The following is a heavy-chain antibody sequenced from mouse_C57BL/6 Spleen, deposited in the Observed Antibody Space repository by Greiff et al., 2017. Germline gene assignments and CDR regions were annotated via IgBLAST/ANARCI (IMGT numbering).Heavy chain of an antibody. V-gene: IGHV3-6*01. J-gene: IGHJ4*01. D-gene: IGHD4-1*01. CDR1: GYSITSGYY. CDR2: ISYDGSN. CDR3: ARRWDGNAMDY. Sequence: EVQLQQSGPGLVKPSQSLSLTCSVTGYSITSGYYWNWIRQFPGNKLEWMGYISYDGSNNYNPSLKNRISITRDTSKNQFFLKLNSVTTEDTATYYCARRWDGNAMDYWGQGTSVTVSS.